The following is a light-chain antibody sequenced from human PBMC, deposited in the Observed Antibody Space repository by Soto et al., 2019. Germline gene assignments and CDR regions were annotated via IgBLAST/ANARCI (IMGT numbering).Light chain of an antibody. J-gene: IGKJ4*01. CDR1: HDVTRR. CDR3: QHYTNWPLT. V-gene: IGKV3-15*01. Sequence: EIVMTQSPVTLSLSPGDTATLSCRASHDVTRRLAWYQVKHGQAPRLLIYDASTRATGHPARFSGTGSGTEFTRTISSLQSEDFAVYYCQHYTNWPLTFGGGTKVEI. CDR2: DAS.